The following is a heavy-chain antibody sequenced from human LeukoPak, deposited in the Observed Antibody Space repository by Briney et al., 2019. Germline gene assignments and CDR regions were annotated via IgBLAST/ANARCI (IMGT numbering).Heavy chain of an antibody. CDR3: ARGYYDFWSAPLYYYYGMDV. Sequence: PSETLSLTCAVYGGSFSGYYWSWIRQPPGKGLEWIGEINHSGSTNYNPSLKSRVTISVDTSKNQFSLKLSSVTAADTAVYYCARGYYDFWSAPLYYYYGMDVWGQGTTVTVSS. V-gene: IGHV4-34*01. CDR2: INHSGST. J-gene: IGHJ6*02. CDR1: GGSFSGYY. D-gene: IGHD3-3*01.